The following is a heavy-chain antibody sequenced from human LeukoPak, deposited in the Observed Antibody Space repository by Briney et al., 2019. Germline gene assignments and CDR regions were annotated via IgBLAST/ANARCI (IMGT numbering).Heavy chain of an antibody. J-gene: IGHJ6*03. CDR1: GGTFSSYA. V-gene: IGHV1-69*05. Sequence: SVKVSCKASGGTFSSYAISWVRQAPGQGLEWMGRIIPIFGTANYAQKFQGRVTITTDESTSTAYMELSSLRSEDTAVYYCARWEGSGWFLADYYYMDVWGKGTTVTVSS. D-gene: IGHD6-19*01. CDR2: IIPIFGTA. CDR3: ARWEGSGWFLADYYYMDV.